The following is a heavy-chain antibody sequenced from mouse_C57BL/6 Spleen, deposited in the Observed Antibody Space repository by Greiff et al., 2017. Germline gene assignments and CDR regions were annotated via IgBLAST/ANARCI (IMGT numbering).Heavy chain of an antibody. CDR3: ARDPYYGSRGAMDY. J-gene: IGHJ4*01. Sequence: EVKLQESGGGLVKPGGSLKLSCAASGFTFSSYAMSWVRQTPEKRLEWVATISDGGSYTYYPDNVKGRFTISRDNAKNNLYLQMSHLKSEDTAMYYCARDPYYGSRGAMDYWGQGTSVTVSS. CDR1: GFTFSSYA. CDR2: ISDGGSYT. V-gene: IGHV5-4*01. D-gene: IGHD1-1*01.